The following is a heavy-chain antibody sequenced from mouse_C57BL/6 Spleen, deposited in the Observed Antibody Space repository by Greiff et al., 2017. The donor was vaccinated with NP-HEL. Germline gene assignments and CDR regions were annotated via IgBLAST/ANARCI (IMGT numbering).Heavy chain of an antibody. CDR2: IDPSDSET. D-gene: IGHD2-1*01. V-gene: IGHV1-52*01. CDR1: GYTFTSYW. J-gene: IGHJ2*01. CDR3: ARWGGNYAYFDY. Sequence: QVQLQQPGAELVRPGSSVKLSCKASGYTFTSYWMHWVKQRPIQGLEWIGNIDPSDSETHYNQKFKDKATLTVDKSSSTAYMQLSSLTSEDSAVYYCARWGGNYAYFDYWGQGTTLTVSS.